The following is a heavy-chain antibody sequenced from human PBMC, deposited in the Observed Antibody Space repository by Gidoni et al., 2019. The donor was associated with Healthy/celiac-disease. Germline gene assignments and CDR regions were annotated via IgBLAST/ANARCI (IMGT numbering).Heavy chain of an antibody. Sequence: EVQLLESGGGLVQPGGSLRLSCAASGFTFSSYALSWVRQAPGKGLEWVSAISGSGGSTYYADSVKCRFTISRDNSKNTLYLQMNSLRAEDTAVYYCAKLPEYQLLSLGNGDNWFDPWGQGTLVTVSS. CDR2: ISGSGGST. CDR1: GFTFSSYA. J-gene: IGHJ5*02. V-gene: IGHV3-23*01. D-gene: IGHD2-2*01. CDR3: AKLPEYQLLSLGNGDNWFDP.